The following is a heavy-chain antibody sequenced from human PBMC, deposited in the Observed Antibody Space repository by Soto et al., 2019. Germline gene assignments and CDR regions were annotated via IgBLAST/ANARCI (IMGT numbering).Heavy chain of an antibody. CDR3: ARVRGDIVVVPAATPYYYYGMDV. CDR1: GYTFTSYG. CDR2: ISAYNGNT. D-gene: IGHD2-2*01. Sequence: QVQLVQSGAEVKKPGASVKVSCKASGYTFTSYGISWVRQAPGQGLEWMGWISAYNGNTNYAQKLQGRVTMITDTSTSTAYMELRSLRSDDTAVHYCARVRGDIVVVPAATPYYYYGMDVWGQGTTVTVSS. V-gene: IGHV1-18*01. J-gene: IGHJ6*02.